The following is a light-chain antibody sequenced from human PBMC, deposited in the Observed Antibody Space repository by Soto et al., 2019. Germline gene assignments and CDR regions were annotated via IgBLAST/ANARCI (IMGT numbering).Light chain of an antibody. J-gene: IGKJ1*01. Sequence: IVMTQSPATLSVSPGERATLSCRASQSVSNNLAWYQQKPGQAPRLLIYGASTRATGIPARLSGSGSGTEFTLTISSLQSEDFAIYYCQQYNNWPRTFGQGTKVDIK. V-gene: IGKV3-15*01. CDR3: QQYNNWPRT. CDR2: GAS. CDR1: QSVSNN.